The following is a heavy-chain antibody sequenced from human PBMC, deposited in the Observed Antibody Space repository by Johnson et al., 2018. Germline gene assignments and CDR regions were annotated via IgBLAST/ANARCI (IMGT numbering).Heavy chain of an antibody. V-gene: IGHV3-9*01. CDR1: GFTFDDYA. J-gene: IGHJ3*01. CDR3: ARATYYYDTSGFGAFDV. D-gene: IGHD3-22*01. Sequence: VQLVQSGGGLVQPGRSLRLSCSASGFTFDDYAMHWVRQVPGEGLEWVPGINWNSDRIAYADSVKGRFTISRDNAKTYLSLRMNSLRVEDTALDYFARATYYYDTSGFGAFDVWGQGTVVTVSS. CDR2: INWNSDRI.